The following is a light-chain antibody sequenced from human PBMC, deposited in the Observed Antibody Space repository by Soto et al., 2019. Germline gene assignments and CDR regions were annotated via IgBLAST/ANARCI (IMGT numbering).Light chain of an antibody. CDR1: SSNIGSNY. V-gene: IGLV1-47*01. Sequence: QSVLTQPPSASGTPGQRVTISCSGSSSNIGSNYVYWYQQLPGTAPKLLIYRNNQRPSGVPDRFSGSKSGTSASLAISGLRYADEEDDYCAAWEDGLRGPGVFGGGTKLTVL. CDR2: RNN. J-gene: IGLJ3*02. CDR3: AAWEDGLRGPGV.